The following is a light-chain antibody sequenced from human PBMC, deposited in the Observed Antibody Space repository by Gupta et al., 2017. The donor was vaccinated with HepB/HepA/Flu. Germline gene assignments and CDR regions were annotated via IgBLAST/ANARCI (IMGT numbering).Light chain of an antibody. CDR2: DAS. Sequence: EIVLTQSPATLSLSPGESATRSCRTSKSVSRYLAWNQQKPRQTPRLLIYDASNRATGITDRFSGSGEGTDFTLTISSREHEDFAVYYGQQRRSLFTFGPGTKVDIK. CDR1: KSVSRY. V-gene: IGKV3-11*01. J-gene: IGKJ3*01. CDR3: QQRRSLFT.